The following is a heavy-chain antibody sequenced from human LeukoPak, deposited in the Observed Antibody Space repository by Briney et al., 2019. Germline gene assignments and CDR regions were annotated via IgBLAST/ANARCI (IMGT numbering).Heavy chain of an antibody. D-gene: IGHD2-2*01. CDR1: GGSISSGDYY. V-gene: IGHV4-30-4*01. Sequence: SETLSLTCTVSGGSISSGDYYWSWIRQPPGKGLEWTGYIYYSGSTYYNPSLKSRVTISVDTSKNQFSLKLSSVTAADTAVYYCARGSTSFAGFDYWGQGILVTVSS. CDR3: ARGSTSFAGFDY. J-gene: IGHJ4*02. CDR2: IYYSGST.